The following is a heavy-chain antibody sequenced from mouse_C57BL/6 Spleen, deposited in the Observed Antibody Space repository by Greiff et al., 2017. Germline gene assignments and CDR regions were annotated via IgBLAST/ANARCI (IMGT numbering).Heavy chain of an antibody. CDR2: IDPSDSYT. Sequence: QVQLQQPGAELVKPGASLKLSCKASGYTFTSYWMQWVKQRPGQGLEWIGEIDPSDSYTNYNQKFKGKATLTVDTSSSTAYMQLSSLTSEDSAVYYCALFYAMDYWGQGTSVTVSS. CDR3: ALFYAMDY. J-gene: IGHJ4*01. V-gene: IGHV1-50*01. CDR1: GYTFTSYW.